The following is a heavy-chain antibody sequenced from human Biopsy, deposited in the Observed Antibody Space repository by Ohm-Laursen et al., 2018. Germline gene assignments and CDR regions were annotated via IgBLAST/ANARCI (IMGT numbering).Heavy chain of an antibody. CDR3: TRGGYYYDSLAYYYWFDP. J-gene: IGHJ5*02. Sequence: SVTVSCTASGYTFTGYHVHWVRQAPGQGLEWMGWINAKTGDTNYAQKFQGRVTMTRDTSISTAYVDLSSLRSDDTAVYYCTRGGYYYDSLAYYYWFDPWGQGTLVTVSS. CDR1: GYTFTGYH. CDR2: INAKTGDT. V-gene: IGHV1-2*02. D-gene: IGHD3-22*01.